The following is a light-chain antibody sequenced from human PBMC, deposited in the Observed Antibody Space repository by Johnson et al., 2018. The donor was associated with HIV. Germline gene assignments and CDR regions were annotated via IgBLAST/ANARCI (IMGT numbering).Light chain of an antibody. V-gene: IGLV1-51*02. Sequence: QSVLTQPPSVSAAPGQKVTISCSGSSSNIGNNYVSWYQQLPGTAPKLLVYENNKRPSGIPDRFSGSKSGTSATMDITGLQAGDEADYYCGTWVSSVSATYFFGTGTTVTVL. J-gene: IGLJ1*01. CDR2: ENN. CDR3: GTWVSSVSATYF. CDR1: SSNIGNNY.